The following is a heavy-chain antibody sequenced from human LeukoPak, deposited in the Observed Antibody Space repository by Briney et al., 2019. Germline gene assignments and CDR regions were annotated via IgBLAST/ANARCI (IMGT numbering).Heavy chain of an antibody. V-gene: IGHV3-21*01. CDR1: GFTFNIYS. D-gene: IGHD6-6*01. J-gene: IGHJ4*02. Sequence: GGSLRLSCAASGFTFNIYSMNWVRQAPGKGLEWVSSISSNSNYIFYADSVKSRFTISRDNAKNSVYLQMSSLRAEDTAVYYCARVNIAAPDYWGQGTLVTVSS. CDR2: ISSNSNYI. CDR3: ARVNIAAPDY.